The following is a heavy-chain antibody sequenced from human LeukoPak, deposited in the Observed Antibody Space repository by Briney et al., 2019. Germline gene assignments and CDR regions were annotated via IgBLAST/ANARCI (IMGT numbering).Heavy chain of an antibody. D-gene: IGHD3-3*01. CDR3: ARDGSHYDFWSGYYMNI. Sequence: GGSLRLSCAASGFTFSSYTMNWVRQAPGKGLEWVSYIDLSGSTLYYVDSVKGRFTISRDNAKNSLYLQMNSLRAEDTAVYYCARDGSHYDFWSGYYMNIWGQGTMVTVSS. J-gene: IGHJ3*02. CDR2: IDLSGSTL. CDR1: GFTFSSYT. V-gene: IGHV3-48*04.